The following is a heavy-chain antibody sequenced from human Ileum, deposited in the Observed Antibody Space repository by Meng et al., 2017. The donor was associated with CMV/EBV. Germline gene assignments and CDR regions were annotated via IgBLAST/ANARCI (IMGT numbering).Heavy chain of an antibody. V-gene: IGHV3-23*01. CDR2: VSDSGDVT. CDR1: GFTLSSHA. J-gene: IGHJ4*02. Sequence: SLRLSCAVSGFTLSSHAMNWVRQAPGQGLEWVSIVSDSGDVTSYIDSVKGRFAISRDNSKNTLYLYMSSLRVEDMGLYYCATEGFDSWGQGSLVTVSS. CDR3: ATEGFDS.